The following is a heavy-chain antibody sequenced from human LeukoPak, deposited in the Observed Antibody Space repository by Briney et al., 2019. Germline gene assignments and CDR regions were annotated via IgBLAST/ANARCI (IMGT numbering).Heavy chain of an antibody. CDR3: ARGYCSGGSCRSRYFDY. Sequence: SETLSLTCTVSGGSISSYYWSWIRQPPGKGLEWIGYIYYSGSTNYNPSLKSRVTISVDTSRNQFSLKLSSVTAADTAVYYCARGYCSGGSCRSRYFDYWGQGTLVTVSS. D-gene: IGHD2-15*01. V-gene: IGHV4-59*01. CDR1: GGSISSYY. J-gene: IGHJ4*02. CDR2: IYYSGST.